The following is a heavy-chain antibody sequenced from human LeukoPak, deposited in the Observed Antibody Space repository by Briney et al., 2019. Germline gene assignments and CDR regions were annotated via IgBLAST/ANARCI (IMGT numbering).Heavy chain of an antibody. CDR1: GFTFSNYW. CDR2: INQDGSEE. D-gene: IGHD5-12*01. V-gene: IGHV3-7*01. J-gene: IGHJ4*02. Sequence: GGSLRLSCAASGFTFSNYWMTWVRQAPGKGLEWVAHINQDGSEEHYMDSVKARFTISRDNAKNSLSLHMNSLRAEDTAVYYCVRDGGVSGYDLIDYWGQGTLVTVAS. CDR3: VRDGGVSGYDLIDY.